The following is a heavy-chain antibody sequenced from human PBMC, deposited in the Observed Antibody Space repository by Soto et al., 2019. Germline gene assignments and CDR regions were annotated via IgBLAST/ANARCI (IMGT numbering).Heavy chain of an antibody. V-gene: IGHV4-39*01. Sequence: SETLFLTCTVSGGSISSSSYYWRWIRQHPGKGLEWIGSIYCSGRTYYNPSLKCRVTISVDTSKNQFSLKLSSVTAADTAVYYCANGRDYYDSSGYQTPPDYWGQGTLVTVS. CDR2: IYCSGRT. D-gene: IGHD3-22*01. J-gene: IGHJ4*02. CDR3: ANGRDYYDSSGYQTPPDY. CDR1: GGSISSSSYY.